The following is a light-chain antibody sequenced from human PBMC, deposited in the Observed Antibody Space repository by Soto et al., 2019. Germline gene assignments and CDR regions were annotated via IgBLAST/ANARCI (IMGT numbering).Light chain of an antibody. CDR2: KAS. Sequence: DIQMTRSPSTLSASVGDRVSITCRASQSISSWLAWYQQKPGKAPKLLMYKASSLESGVPSRFSGSGSGTEFTLTISSLQPEDFATYYCQQYNRYWTFGQGTKVEIK. V-gene: IGKV1-5*03. CDR1: QSISSW. CDR3: QQYNRYWT. J-gene: IGKJ1*01.